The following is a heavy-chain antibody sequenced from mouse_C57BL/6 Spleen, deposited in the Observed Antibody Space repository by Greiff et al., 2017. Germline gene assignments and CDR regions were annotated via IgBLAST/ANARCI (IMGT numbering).Heavy chain of an antibody. Sequence: VKQSCKASGYTFTSYWMHWVKQRPGQGLEWIGEIDPSDSYTNYNQKFKGKSTLTVDKSSSTAYMQLSSLTSEDSAVYYCARRCGYYFDYWGQGTTLTVSS. CDR2: IDPSDSYT. CDR1: GYTFTSYW. V-gene: IGHV1-69*01. J-gene: IGHJ2*01. CDR3: ARRCGYYFDY.